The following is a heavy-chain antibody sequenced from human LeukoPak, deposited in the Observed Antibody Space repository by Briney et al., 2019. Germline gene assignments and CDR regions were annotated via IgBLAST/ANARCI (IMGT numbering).Heavy chain of an antibody. CDR1: GYTFSDYD. D-gene: IGHD1-26*01. J-gene: IGHJ6*03. Sequence: ASLKVSCKASGYTFSDYDINWVRQATGQGLEWMGWISTSSGNAGYAEKFQGRVTMTRNTSISTAYMELSSLRSEDTAVYYCARALAWGGSSYSYYYMDVWDKGTTVT. CDR3: ARALAWGGSSYSYYYMDV. V-gene: IGHV1-8*01. CDR2: ISTSSGNA.